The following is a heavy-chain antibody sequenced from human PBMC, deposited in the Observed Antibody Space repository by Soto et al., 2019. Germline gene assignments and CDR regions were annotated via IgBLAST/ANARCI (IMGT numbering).Heavy chain of an antibody. CDR3: AKEDYGDSGALGY. D-gene: IGHD4-17*01. CDR2: ISYDGSNK. J-gene: IGHJ4*02. V-gene: IGHV3-30*18. CDR1: GFTFSSYG. Sequence: QVQLVESGGGVVQPGRSLRLSCAASGFTFSSYGMHWVRQAPGKGLEWVAVISYDGSNKYYADSVKGRFTISRDNSKNTLYLQMNSLRAEDTAVYYCAKEDYGDSGALGYWGQGTLVTVSS.